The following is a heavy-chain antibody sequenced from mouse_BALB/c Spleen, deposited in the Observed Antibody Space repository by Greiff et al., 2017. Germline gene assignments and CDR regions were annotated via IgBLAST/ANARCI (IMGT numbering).Heavy chain of an antibody. J-gene: IGHJ2*01. V-gene: IGHV1-87*01. CDR2: IYPGDGDT. CDR3: ARSDCGYGGY. Sequence: VQLQESGAELARPGASVKLSCKASGYTFTSYWMQWVKQRPGQGLEWIGAIYPGDGDTRYTQKFKGKATLTADKSSSTAYMQLSSLASEDSAVYYCARSDCGYGGYWGQGTTLTVSS. CDR1: GYTFTSYW. D-gene: IGHD1-1*01.